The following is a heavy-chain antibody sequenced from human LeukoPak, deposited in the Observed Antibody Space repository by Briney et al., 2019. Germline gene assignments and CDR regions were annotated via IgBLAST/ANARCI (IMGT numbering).Heavy chain of an antibody. CDR3: ASEYCSGGNCYFDY. CDR1: DYNFATYW. CDR2: IFPGDSDT. Sequence: KSGESLQIPCKGSDYNFATYWIGWVRQMPGQGLEWMGIIFPGDSDTRYSPSFQGQVTISADKSISTAYLQWSSLKASDTAIYYCASEYCSGGNCYFDYWGQGTLVTVSS. V-gene: IGHV5-51*01. D-gene: IGHD2-15*01. J-gene: IGHJ4*02.